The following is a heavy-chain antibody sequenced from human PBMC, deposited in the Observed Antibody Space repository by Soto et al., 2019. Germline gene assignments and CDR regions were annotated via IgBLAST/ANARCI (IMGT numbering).Heavy chain of an antibody. CDR1: GFTFSSYA. V-gene: IGHV3-23*01. D-gene: IGHD2-2*01. CDR3: EQDIVVVPAAPRTTDY. J-gene: IGHJ4*02. CDR2: ISGSGGST. Sequence: ESGGGLVQPGGSLRLSCAASGFTFSSYAMSWVRQAPVKGLEWVSAISGSGGSTYYADSVKGRFTISRDNSKNTLYLQMNSLRAEDTAVYYCEQDIVVVPAAPRTTDYWGQGTLVTVSS.